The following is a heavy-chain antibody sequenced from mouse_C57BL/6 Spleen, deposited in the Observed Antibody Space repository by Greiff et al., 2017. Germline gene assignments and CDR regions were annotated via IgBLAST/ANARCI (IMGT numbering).Heavy chain of an antibody. D-gene: IGHD2-5*01. J-gene: IGHJ2*01. CDR1: GYAFSSSW. V-gene: IGHV1-82*01. CDR2: IYPGDGDT. CDR3: ARQAYYSNYFDD. Sequence: QVQLQQSGPELVKPGASVKISCKASGYAFSSSWMNWVKQRPGKGLEWIGRIYPGDGDTNYNGKFKGKATLTADKSSSTAYMQLSSLTSEDSAVYFCARQAYYSNYFDDWGQGTTLTVSS.